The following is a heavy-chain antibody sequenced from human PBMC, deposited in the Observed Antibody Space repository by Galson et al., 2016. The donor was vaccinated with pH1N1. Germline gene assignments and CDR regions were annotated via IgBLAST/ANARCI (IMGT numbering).Heavy chain of an antibody. J-gene: IGHJ4*02. V-gene: IGHV2-5*01. D-gene: IGHD2-15*01. Sequence: IYWTDDKRYSPSLKSRLTITKDTSKNQVVLTMTNMDPVDTATYYCAHSVGTRFCSGPKCPYFDSWGQGTLVSVSS. CDR3: AHSVGTRFCSGPKCPYFDS. CDR2: IYWTDDK.